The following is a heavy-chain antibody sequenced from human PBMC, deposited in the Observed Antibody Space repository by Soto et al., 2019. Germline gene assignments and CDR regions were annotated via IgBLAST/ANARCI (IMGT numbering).Heavy chain of an antibody. CDR1: GFTFTSYA. D-gene: IGHD2-8*02. Sequence: ASVKVYCKSSGFTFTSYAIHWLRQAPGQRPQWMGWINGGSGNTKYSQDFQGRVTFTRDTFATTAYLELSSLRSEDTAVYYCAHILTGTGGHFDSWGQGVLVTVSS. CDR2: INGGSGNT. CDR3: AHILTGTGGHFDS. J-gene: IGHJ4*02. V-gene: IGHV1-3*01.